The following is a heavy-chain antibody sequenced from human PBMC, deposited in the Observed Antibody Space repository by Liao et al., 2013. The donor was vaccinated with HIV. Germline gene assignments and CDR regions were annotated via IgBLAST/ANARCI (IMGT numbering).Heavy chain of an antibody. D-gene: IGHD2-21*01. CDR3: ATGDCGGDCLLDAFDI. CDR1: GGSFSNYY. Sequence: QVQLQESGPRLVKPSETLSLTCTVSGGSFSNYYWNWIRQSPGKGLEWIGFIFYSGSTHYNPSLKSRVSISLDTSKNQFSLNLNSVTAADTAVYYCATGDCGGDCLLDAFDIWGQGTMVTVSS. V-gene: IGHV4-59*01. J-gene: IGHJ3*02. CDR2: IFYSGST.